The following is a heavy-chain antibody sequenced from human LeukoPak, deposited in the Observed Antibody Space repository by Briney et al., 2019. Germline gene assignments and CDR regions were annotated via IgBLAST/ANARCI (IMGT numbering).Heavy chain of an antibody. Sequence: GGSLRLSCAASGFTFSSYAMSWVRQAPGKGLEWVSAISGSGGSTYYADSVKGRFTISRDNSKNTLYLQMNSLRAEDTAVYYCAKTPGIAVAGTSVYWFDPWGQGTLVTVSS. CDR1: GFTFSSYA. D-gene: IGHD6-19*01. CDR2: ISGSGGST. J-gene: IGHJ5*02. V-gene: IGHV3-23*01. CDR3: AKTPGIAVAGTSVYWFDP.